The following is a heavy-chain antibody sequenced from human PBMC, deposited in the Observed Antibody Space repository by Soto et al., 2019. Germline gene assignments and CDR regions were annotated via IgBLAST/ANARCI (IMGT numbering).Heavy chain of an antibody. CDR2: ISGSGGST. Sequence: EVQLLESGGGLVQPGGSLRLSCAASGFTFSSYAMSWVRQAPGKGLEWVSAISGSGGSTYYADSVKGRFTISRENSKNTLYMQMNSLRAEDTAVYYCAKGNSLIVVVVAATTTNWFDPWGQGTLVTVSS. J-gene: IGHJ5*02. CDR1: GFTFSSYA. V-gene: IGHV3-23*01. CDR3: AKGNSLIVVVVAATTTNWFDP. D-gene: IGHD2-15*01.